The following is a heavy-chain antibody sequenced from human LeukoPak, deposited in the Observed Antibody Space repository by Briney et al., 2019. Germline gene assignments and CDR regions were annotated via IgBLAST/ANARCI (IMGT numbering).Heavy chain of an antibody. CDR1: GGTFSSYA. V-gene: IGHV1-69*04. Sequence: GASVKVSCKASGGTFSSYAISWVRQAPGQGLEWMGRIIPILGIANYAQKFQGRVTITADKSTSTAYMELRSLRSGDTAVYYCARDYYDSSGYYEDAFDIWGQGTMVTVSS. J-gene: IGHJ3*02. CDR3: ARDYYDSSGYYEDAFDI. D-gene: IGHD3-22*01. CDR2: IIPILGIA.